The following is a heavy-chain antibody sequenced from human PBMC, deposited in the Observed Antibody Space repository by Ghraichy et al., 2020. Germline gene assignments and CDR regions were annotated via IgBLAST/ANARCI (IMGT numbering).Heavy chain of an antibody. J-gene: IGHJ5*02. CDR3: ARSFGTIGTCGWFDP. V-gene: IGHV3-48*02. CDR2: ISGSGSAI. Sequence: GGSLRLSCAASGFSFNTFSMNWVRQSPVKGLEWVSYISGSGSAIYYADSVKGRFTISRDNANNSLFLQMNSLRDEDTAVYYCARSFGTIGTCGWFDPWGQGTRVTVSS. D-gene: IGHD1-1*01. CDR1: GFSFNTFS.